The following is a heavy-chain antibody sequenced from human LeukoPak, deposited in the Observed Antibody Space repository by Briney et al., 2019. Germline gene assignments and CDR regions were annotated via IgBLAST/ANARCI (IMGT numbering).Heavy chain of an antibody. Sequence: PGGSLRLSCAASGFTFSSYGMHWVRQAPGKGLEWVAVIWYDGSNKYYADSVKGRFTISRDNSKNTLYLQMNSLRAEGTAVYYCAKDREEDYYDSSGYWDYWGQGTLVTVSS. D-gene: IGHD3-22*01. CDR2: IWYDGSNK. CDR3: AKDREEDYYDSSGYWDY. J-gene: IGHJ4*02. CDR1: GFTFSSYG. V-gene: IGHV3-33*06.